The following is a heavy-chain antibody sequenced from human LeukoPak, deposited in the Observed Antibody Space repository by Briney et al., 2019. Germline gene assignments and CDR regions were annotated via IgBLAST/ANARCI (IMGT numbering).Heavy chain of an antibody. Sequence: PGGSLRLSRAASGFTFDDYAMHWVRQAPGKGLEWVSGISWNSGSIGYADSVKGRFTISRDNAKNSLYLQMNSLRAEDTALYYCAKDRYGATGRFDYWGQGTLVTVSS. CDR1: GFTFDDYA. J-gene: IGHJ4*02. D-gene: IGHD1-26*01. V-gene: IGHV3-9*01. CDR3: AKDRYGATGRFDY. CDR2: ISWNSGSI.